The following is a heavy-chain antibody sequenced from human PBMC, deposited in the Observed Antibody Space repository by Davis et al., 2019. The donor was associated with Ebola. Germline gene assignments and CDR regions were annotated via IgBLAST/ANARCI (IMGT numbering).Heavy chain of an antibody. CDR3: ARSFSSTFVGWFDP. Sequence: SVKVSCKASGGTFSSHAVSWVRQAPGQGLEWMGGIIPILGATNYAQSFQGRVTITADESTSTAYMELSSLRSEDTAVYYCARSFSSTFVGWFDPWGQGTLVTVSS. J-gene: IGHJ5*02. CDR1: GGTFSSHA. CDR2: IIPILGAT. V-gene: IGHV1-69*13. D-gene: IGHD6-13*01.